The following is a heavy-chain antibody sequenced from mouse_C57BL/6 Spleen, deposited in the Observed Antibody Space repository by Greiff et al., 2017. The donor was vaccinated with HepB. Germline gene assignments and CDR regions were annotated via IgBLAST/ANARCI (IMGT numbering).Heavy chain of an antibody. CDR3: ARRGVYYAMDY. J-gene: IGHJ4*01. Sequence: QVQLQQSGPELVKPGASVKISCKASGYAFSSSWMNWVKQRPGKGLEWIGRIYPGDGDTNYNEKFKGKATLTADKSSSTAYMQLSSLTSEDSAVYFCARRGVYYAMDYWGQGPSVTVSS. CDR1: GYAFSSSW. CDR2: IYPGDGDT. V-gene: IGHV1-82*01.